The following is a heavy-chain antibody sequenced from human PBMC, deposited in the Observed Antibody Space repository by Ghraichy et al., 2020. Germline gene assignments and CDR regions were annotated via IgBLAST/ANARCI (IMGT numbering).Heavy chain of an antibody. CDR3: VRPYSGSYSFDS. CDR1: GFIFRTYN. J-gene: IGHJ4*02. Sequence: GGSLRLSCAASGFIFRTYNMNWVRQAPGKGLEWVSSITSTSNSIYYADSVKGRFTMSRDNAKNSLYLQMSSLRAEDTAIYYCVRPYSGSYSFDSWGQGTLVTVSS. D-gene: IGHD1-26*01. V-gene: IGHV3-21*01. CDR2: ITSTSNSI.